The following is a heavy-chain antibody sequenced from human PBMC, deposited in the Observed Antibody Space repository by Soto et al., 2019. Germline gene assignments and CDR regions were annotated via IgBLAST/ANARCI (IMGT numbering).Heavy chain of an antibody. Sequence: SETLSLTCTVSCGSISSGGYYWSWIRQHPGKGLEWIGYIYYSGSTYYSPSLKSRVTISVDTSKNQFSLKLSSVTAADTAVYYCARLEDDSSGWYGVDYWGQGTLVTVSS. CDR1: CGSISSGGYY. J-gene: IGHJ4*02. D-gene: IGHD6-19*01. CDR2: IYYSGST. CDR3: ARLEDDSSGWYGVDY. V-gene: IGHV4-31*03.